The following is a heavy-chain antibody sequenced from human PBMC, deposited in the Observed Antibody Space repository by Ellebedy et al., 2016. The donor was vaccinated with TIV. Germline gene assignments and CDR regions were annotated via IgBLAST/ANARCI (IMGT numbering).Heavy chain of an antibody. V-gene: IGHV4-59*08. CDR3: ATNTVRGVIKAIRYLDL. D-gene: IGHD3-10*01. J-gene: IGHJ2*01. CDR2: IYYNGVT. Sequence: MPSETLSLTCTVSGSSNNYYWSWILQPPGKGLEWIGYIYYNGVTNYNHSLRSRLTISVDTSKNQSSLRLSSVTAADTAVYYCATNTVRGVIKAIRYLDLWGRGTLVTVSS. CDR1: GSSNNYY.